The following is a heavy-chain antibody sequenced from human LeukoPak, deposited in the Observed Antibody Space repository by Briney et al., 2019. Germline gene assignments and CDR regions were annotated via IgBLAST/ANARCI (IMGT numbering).Heavy chain of an antibody. J-gene: IGHJ4*02. CDR1: GFTFGSYS. D-gene: IGHD6-6*01. CDR2: ISSSSSYI. V-gene: IGHV3-21*01. CDR3: ARAFSSSSSGFDY. Sequence: PGGSLRLSCAASGFTFGSYSMNWVRQAPGKGLEWVSSISSSSSYIYYADSVKGRFTISRDNAKNSLYLQMNSLRAEDTAVYYCARAFSSSSSGFDYWGQGTLVTVSS.